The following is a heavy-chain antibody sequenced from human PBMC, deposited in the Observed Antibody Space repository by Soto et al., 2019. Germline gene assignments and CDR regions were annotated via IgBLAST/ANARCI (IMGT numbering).Heavy chain of an antibody. J-gene: IGHJ5*02. CDR2: INAANGDT. D-gene: IGHD6-13*01. CDR1: GFSFSDYF. CDR3: VRRHVSATGIDWFDP. Sequence: KVSCKASGFSFSDYFMHWVRQAPGQRLEWMGWINAANGDTKYSPKFQGRVTITRDTSASTAYMELSSLRSEDTAVYYCVRRHVSATGIDWFDPLGPGNPGHRLL. V-gene: IGHV1-3*01.